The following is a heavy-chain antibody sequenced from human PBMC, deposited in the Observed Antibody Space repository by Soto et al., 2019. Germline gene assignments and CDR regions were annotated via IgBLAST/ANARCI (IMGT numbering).Heavy chain of an antibody. V-gene: IGHV3-7*03. J-gene: IGHJ6*02. Sequence: EVQLVESGGGLVQPGGSLRLSCAASGFTFSSYWMSWVRQAPGKGLEWVANIKQDGSEKYYVDSVKGRFTISRDNAKNSLYLQMNSLRAEDTAVYYCARTNSWSVRGGPYYYYYGMDVWGQGTTVTVSS. D-gene: IGHD6-13*01. CDR2: IKQDGSEK. CDR3: ARTNSWSVRGGPYYYYYGMDV. CDR1: GFTFSSYW.